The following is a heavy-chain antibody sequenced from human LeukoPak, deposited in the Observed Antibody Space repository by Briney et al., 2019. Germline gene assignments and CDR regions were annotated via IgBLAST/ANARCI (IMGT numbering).Heavy chain of an antibody. CDR2: IIPILGIA. Sequence: SARVSCKASGGTFSSYAISWVRQAPGQGLEWMGRIIPILGIANYAQKFQGRVTITADKSTSTAYMELSSLRSEDTAVYYCARDFRGTTVTTPFDYWGQGTLVTVSS. CDR1: GGTFSSYA. J-gene: IGHJ4*02. CDR3: ARDFRGTTVTTPFDY. D-gene: IGHD4-17*01. V-gene: IGHV1-69*04.